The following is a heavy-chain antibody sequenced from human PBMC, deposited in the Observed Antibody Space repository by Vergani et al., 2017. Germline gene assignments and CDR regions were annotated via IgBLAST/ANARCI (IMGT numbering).Heavy chain of an antibody. CDR1: GFTFSSYA. V-gene: IGHV3-30*04. J-gene: IGHJ4*02. D-gene: IGHD6-6*01. CDR3: ARGGSSIAARPGDY. CDR2: ISYDGSNK. Sequence: QVQLVESGGGVVQPGRSLRLSCAASGFTFSSYAMHWVRQAPGKGLEWVAVISYDGSNKYYADSVKGRFTISRDNSKNTLYLQMNSLRAEDTAVYYCARGGSSIAARPGDYWGQGTLVTVSS.